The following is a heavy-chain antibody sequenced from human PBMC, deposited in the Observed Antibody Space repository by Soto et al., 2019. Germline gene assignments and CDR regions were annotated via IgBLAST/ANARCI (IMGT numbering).Heavy chain of an antibody. J-gene: IGHJ4*02. CDR1: GYTLTELS. CDR3: ATGQHSSGWYGGYYFDY. CDR2: FDPEDGET. D-gene: IGHD6-19*01. V-gene: IGHV1-24*01. Sequence: GASVKVSCKASGYTLTELSMHWVRQAPGKGLEWMGGFDPEDGETIYAQKFRGRVTMTEDTSTDTAYMELSSLRSEDTAVYYCATGQHSSGWYGGYYFDYWGQGTLVTVSS.